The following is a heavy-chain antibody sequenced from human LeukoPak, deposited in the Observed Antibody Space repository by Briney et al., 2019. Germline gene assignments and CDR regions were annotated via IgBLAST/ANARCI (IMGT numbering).Heavy chain of an antibody. V-gene: IGHV3-30*02. CDR3: AKVRSIAVAGEFDY. Sequence: GGSLRLSCAASGFTFSSYGMHWVRQAPGKGLEWVAFIRYDGSNKYYADSVKGRFTISRDNSKNTLYLQMNSLRAEDTAVYYCAKVRSIAVAGEFDYWGQGTLVTVSS. D-gene: IGHD6-13*01. CDR1: GFTFSSYG. CDR2: IRYDGSNK. J-gene: IGHJ4*02.